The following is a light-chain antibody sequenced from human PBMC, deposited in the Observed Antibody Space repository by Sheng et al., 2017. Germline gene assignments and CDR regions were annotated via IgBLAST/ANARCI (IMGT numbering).Light chain of an antibody. CDR2: AAS. J-gene: IGKJ2*01. CDR3: QQSYSTPQT. CDR1: QSISTY. V-gene: IGKV1-39*01. Sequence: DIQMTQSPSSLSASVGDRVTISCRASQSISTYLNWYQQIPGRAPKLLIYAASSLQSGVPSRFTGSRSGTDFTLTISSLQPEDFATYYCQQSYSTPQTFGQGTKLEIK.